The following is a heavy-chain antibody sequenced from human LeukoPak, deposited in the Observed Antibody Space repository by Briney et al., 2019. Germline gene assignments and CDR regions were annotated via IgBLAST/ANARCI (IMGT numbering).Heavy chain of an antibody. CDR1: GFTFSSYG. Sequence: GGSLRLSCAASGFTFSSYGMHWVRQAPGKGLEWVAVISYDGSNKYYADSVKGRFTISRDNSKNTLYLQMNSLRAEDTAVYYCAKSSGVIIGEYFDYWGQGTLVTVSS. CDR3: AKSSGVIIGEYFDY. V-gene: IGHV3-30*18. CDR2: ISYDGSNK. D-gene: IGHD3-3*01. J-gene: IGHJ4*02.